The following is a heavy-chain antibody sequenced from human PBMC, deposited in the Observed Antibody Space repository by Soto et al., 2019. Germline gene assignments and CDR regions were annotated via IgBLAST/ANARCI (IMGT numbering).Heavy chain of an antibody. D-gene: IGHD1-26*01. CDR2: INAGNGKT. CDR3: ARDKVGGELHKADLEY. J-gene: IGHJ4*02. Sequence: QVQLVQSGAEVKKPGASVKVSCKASGYTFTSYVLHWVRQAPGQSLEWMGWINAGNGKTKYSQKFQGRLTFARDTSASTAYMELSSLRSEDTAVYYWARDKVGGELHKADLEYWGQGTLVTVSS. V-gene: IGHV1-3*01. CDR1: GYTFTSYV.